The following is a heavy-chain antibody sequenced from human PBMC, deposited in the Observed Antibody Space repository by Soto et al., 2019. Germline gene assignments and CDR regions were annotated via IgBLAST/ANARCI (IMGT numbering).Heavy chain of an antibody. CDR1: GFTVRSNY. CDR2: IYSDGTT. CDR3: GRNWYFDL. Sequence: EVQLVESGGGLVQPGGSLRLSCAASGFTVRSNYMSWVRQAPGKGLEWVSVIYSDGTTYYADSLKGRFTISRDTFKNTLYHQMNSLRAEDTAVYYCGRNWYFDLLGRGTLVTVSS. J-gene: IGHJ2*01. V-gene: IGHV3-66*01.